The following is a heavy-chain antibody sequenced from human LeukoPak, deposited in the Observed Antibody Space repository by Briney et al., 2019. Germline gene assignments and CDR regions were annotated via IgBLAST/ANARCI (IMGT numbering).Heavy chain of an antibody. V-gene: IGHV5-51*01. Sequence: GEALKISWKGSGYSFTSYWIGWVRQMPGKGLEWIGIIYPGDSDTRYSPSFHARVTISADKSISTAYLQWSSLKASDTAMYYCARLKTGGYSYGAFDYWGQGTLVTVSS. J-gene: IGHJ4*02. CDR2: IYPGDSDT. CDR3: ARLKTGGYSYGAFDY. CDR1: GYSFTSYW. D-gene: IGHD5-18*01.